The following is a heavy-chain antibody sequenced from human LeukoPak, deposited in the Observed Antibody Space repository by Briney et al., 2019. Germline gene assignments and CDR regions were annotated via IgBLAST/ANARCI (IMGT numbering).Heavy chain of an antibody. Sequence: SETLSLTCTVSGGSISNYYWSWIRQPPGKGLEWIGYIHYSGSPNYNPSLKSRVSISVDTSKNQFSLKLNSVTAADTAVYYCARTTEDCSSTSCYQYWFDPWGQGTLVTVSS. CDR2: IHYSGSP. J-gene: IGHJ5*02. CDR1: GGSISNYY. V-gene: IGHV4-59*01. D-gene: IGHD2-2*01. CDR3: ARTTEDCSSTSCYQYWFDP.